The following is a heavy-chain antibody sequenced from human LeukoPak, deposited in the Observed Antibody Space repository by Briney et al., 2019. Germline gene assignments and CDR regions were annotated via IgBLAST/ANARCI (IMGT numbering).Heavy chain of an antibody. CDR3: ARCSPYYYDSSGYYYVFYFDY. D-gene: IGHD3-22*01. CDR1: GGSISSSSYY. V-gene: IGHV4-39*01. Sequence: SETLSLTCTVSGGSISSSSYYWGWIRQPPGKGLEWIGSIYYSGSTYYNPSLKSRVTRSVDTSKNQFSLKLSSVTAADTAVYYCARCSPYYYDSSGYYYVFYFDYWGQGTLVTVSS. J-gene: IGHJ4*02. CDR2: IYYSGST.